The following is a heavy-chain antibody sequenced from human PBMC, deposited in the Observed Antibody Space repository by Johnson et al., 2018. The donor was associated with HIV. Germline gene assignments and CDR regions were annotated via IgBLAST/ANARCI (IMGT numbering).Heavy chain of an antibody. D-gene: IGHD3-10*01. CDR3: ARIGLPYDYGSGSDSHDAFDI. J-gene: IGHJ3*02. CDR1: GFTFNTYA. V-gene: IGHV3-30-3*01. CDR2: ISYDGSNK. Sequence: QVQLVESGGGVVQPGRSLRLSCAASGFTFNTYAMHWVRQAPGTGLEWVAVISYDGSNKYYADSVKGRFTISRDNSKNTLYLQMNSLRAEDTAVYYCARIGLPYDYGSGSDSHDAFDIWGQGTMVTVSS.